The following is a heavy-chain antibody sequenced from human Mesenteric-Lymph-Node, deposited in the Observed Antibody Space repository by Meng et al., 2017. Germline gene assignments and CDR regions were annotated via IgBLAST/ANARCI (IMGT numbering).Heavy chain of an antibody. CDR3: ARRGTGPYYYYGMDV. CDR2: IWYDGSNK. J-gene: IGHJ6*02. V-gene: IGHV3-33*01. CDR1: GFRFRTYG. Sequence: GESLKIPCAASGFRFRTYGMHWVRQAPGKGPEWVAVIWYDGSNKYYADSVKGRFTISRDNSKNTVDLQMNSLTAEDTAVYYCARRGTGPYYYYGMDVWDQGTMVTV. D-gene: IGHD1-14*01.